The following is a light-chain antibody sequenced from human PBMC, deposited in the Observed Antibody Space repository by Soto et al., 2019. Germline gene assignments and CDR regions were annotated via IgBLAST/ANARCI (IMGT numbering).Light chain of an antibody. J-gene: IGKJ2*01. CDR1: QGISSA. CDR3: QQFNSYWYT. V-gene: IGKV1-13*02. CDR2: DAS. Sequence: AIQLTQSPSSLSASVGDRVTITCRASQGISSALAWYQQKPGKAPKLLIYDASSLESGVPSRFSGSGSGTDFPLTISSLQPEDFATYYCQQFNSYWYTFGQGTKLEIK.